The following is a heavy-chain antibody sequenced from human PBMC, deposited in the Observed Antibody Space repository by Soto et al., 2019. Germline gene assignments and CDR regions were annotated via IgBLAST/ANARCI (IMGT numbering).Heavy chain of an antibody. J-gene: IGHJ4*02. CDR1: GFTFSDYY. V-gene: IGHV3-11*01. D-gene: IGHD5-18*01. Sequence: QVQLVESGGDLVKPGGSLRLSCAASGFTFSDYYMSWIRQAPGKGLEWVSSITSSGSTTYYTDSVKGRFTISRANAKNSLYLQMTSLRAEDTAVYYCARERYSYGPYYFDYWGQGTLVTVSS. CDR2: ITSSGSTT. CDR3: ARERYSYGPYYFDY.